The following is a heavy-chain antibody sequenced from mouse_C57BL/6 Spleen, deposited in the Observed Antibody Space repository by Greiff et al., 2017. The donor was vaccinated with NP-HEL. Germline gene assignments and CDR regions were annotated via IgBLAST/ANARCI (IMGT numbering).Heavy chain of an antibody. CDR3: ARDHQLGYFDY. Sequence: EVQLQQSGPELVKPGASVKISCKASGYTFTDYYMNWVKQSHGKSLEWIGDINPNNGGTSYNQKFKGKATLTVDKSSSTAYMELRSLTSEDSAVYYCARDHQLGYFDYWGQGTTLTVSS. CDR2: INPNNGGT. CDR1: GYTFTDYY. J-gene: IGHJ2*01. V-gene: IGHV1-26*01. D-gene: IGHD3-1*01.